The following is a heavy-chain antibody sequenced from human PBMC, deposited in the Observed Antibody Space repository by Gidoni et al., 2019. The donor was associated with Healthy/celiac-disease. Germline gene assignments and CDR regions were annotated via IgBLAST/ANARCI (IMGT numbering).Heavy chain of an antibody. Sequence: QVQLQQWGAGLLKPSEPLSLTCAVYGGSFSGHYGSWIRQPPGKALEWIGEINHSGSTNYNPSLKSRVTISVDTSKNQFSLKLSSVTAADTAVYYCARTVVVVAANPYYYGMDVWGQGTTVTVSS. D-gene: IGHD2-15*01. CDR2: INHSGST. CDR3: ARTVVVVAANPYYYGMDV. V-gene: IGHV4-34*01. J-gene: IGHJ6*02. CDR1: GGSFSGHY.